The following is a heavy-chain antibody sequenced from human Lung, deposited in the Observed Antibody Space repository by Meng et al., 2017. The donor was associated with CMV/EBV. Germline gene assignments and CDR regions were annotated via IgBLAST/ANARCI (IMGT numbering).Heavy chain of an antibody. CDR3: ARSWDGMDV. CDR1: GFTFSAYA. V-gene: IGHV3-21*06. J-gene: IGHJ6*02. CDR2: ISTTSSYI. Sequence: LSLTCAASGFTFSAYAMNWVRQAPGKGLEWVSSISTTSSYIYYADSVKGRLTISRDNAKNSLYLQMNSLRAEDTAVYYCARSWDGMDVWGQGTTVTFSS.